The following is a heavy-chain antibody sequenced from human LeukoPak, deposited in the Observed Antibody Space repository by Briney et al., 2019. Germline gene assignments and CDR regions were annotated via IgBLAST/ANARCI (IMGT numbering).Heavy chain of an antibody. CDR2: ISAYKGNT. CDR1: GYTFTSYG. CDR3: ARDFRPYYYDSSGYSCAFDI. V-gene: IGHV1-18*01. J-gene: IGHJ3*02. D-gene: IGHD3-22*01. Sequence: ASVKVSCKASGYTFTSYGIRWVRQAPGQGLEWMGWISAYKGNTNYVQKLRGRVTMTTDTSTSTAYMELRSLRSDDTAVYYCARDFRPYYYDSSGYSCAFDIWGQGTMVTVSS.